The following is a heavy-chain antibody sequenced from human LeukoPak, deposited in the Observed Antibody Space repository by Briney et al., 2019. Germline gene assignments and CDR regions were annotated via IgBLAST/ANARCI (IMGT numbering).Heavy chain of an antibody. J-gene: IGHJ4*02. CDR2: ISGSGGST. CDR3: AKSIFGVVTTTFDY. Sequence: GGSLRLSCGASGFTLSSYAMSWVRQPPGQGLESVSAISGSGGSTYYADSVKGRFTISRDNSKNTLYLQMNSLRAEDTAVYYCAKSIFGVVTTTFDYWGQGTLVTVSS. CDR1: GFTLSSYA. D-gene: IGHD3-3*01. V-gene: IGHV3-23*01.